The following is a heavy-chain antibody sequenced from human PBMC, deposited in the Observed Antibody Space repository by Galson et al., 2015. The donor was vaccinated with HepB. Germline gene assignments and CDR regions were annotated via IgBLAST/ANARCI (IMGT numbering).Heavy chain of an antibody. J-gene: IGHJ4*02. V-gene: IGHV1-3*01. CDR1: GYTFAMHA. D-gene: IGHD2-15*01. CDR3: AREDYCGGASCYYY. Sequence: SVKVSCKASGYTFAMHAMHWVRQAPGQRLQWMGWINAANGNTKYSEKFQGRVTITQDTSATTAYMELSSLRSEDTAVYYCAREDYCGGASCYYYWGQGTLVTVSS. CDR2: INAANGNT.